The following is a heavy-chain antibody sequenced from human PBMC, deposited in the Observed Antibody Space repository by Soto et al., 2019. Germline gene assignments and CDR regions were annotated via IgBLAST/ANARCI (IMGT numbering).Heavy chain of an antibody. D-gene: IGHD1-26*01. CDR3: ARGREWELLDAFDI. CDR1: GGSISSYY. Sequence: SETLSLTCTVSGGSISSYYWSWIRQPPGKGLEWIGYIYYSGSTNYNPSLKSRVTISVDTSKNQFSLKLSSVTAADTAVYYCARGREWELLDAFDIWGQGTMVTVSS. J-gene: IGHJ3*02. V-gene: IGHV4-59*01. CDR2: IYYSGST.